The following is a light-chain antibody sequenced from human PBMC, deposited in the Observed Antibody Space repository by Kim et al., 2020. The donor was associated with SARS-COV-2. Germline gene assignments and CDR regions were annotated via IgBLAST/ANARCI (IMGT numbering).Light chain of an antibody. J-gene: IGKJ2*01. CDR3: QQYNNWPPEDT. V-gene: IGKV3-15*01. Sequence: EIVMTQSPATLSVSPGERATISCRASQSVSSNLAWYQQKPGQAPRLLIYGASTRATGIPARFSGSGSGTEFTLTISSLQSEDFAVYYCQQYNNWPPEDTFVQGTKLEI. CDR1: QSVSSN. CDR2: GAS.